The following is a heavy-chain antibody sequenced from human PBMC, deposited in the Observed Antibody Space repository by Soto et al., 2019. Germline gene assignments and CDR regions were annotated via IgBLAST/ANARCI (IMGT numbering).Heavy chain of an antibody. Sequence: GGSLRLSCAVSGFTFSSYSMNWVRHAPGKRLEWVSSISSRGSNMYYPDSVKGRFTISRDNAKNSLYLQMNSLRAEDTAVYYCARYGGSQPFDYWGQGTLVTVSS. CDR1: GFTFSSYS. CDR3: ARYGGSQPFDY. CDR2: ISSRGSNM. D-gene: IGHD2-15*01. V-gene: IGHV3-21*01. J-gene: IGHJ4*02.